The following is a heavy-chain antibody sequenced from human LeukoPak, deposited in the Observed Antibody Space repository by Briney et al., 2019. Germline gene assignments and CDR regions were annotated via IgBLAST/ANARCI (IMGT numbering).Heavy chain of an antibody. V-gene: IGHV1-2*04. CDR1: GYTFTSYG. J-gene: IGHJ6*02. CDR3: ARAKVGIGGMDV. D-gene: IGHD1-14*01. Sequence: GASVKVSCKASGYTFTSYGISWVRQAPGQGLEWMGWINPNSGGTNYAQKFQGWVTMTRDTSISTAYMELSRLRSDDTAVYYCARAKVGIGGMDVWGQGTTVTVSS. CDR2: INPNSGGT.